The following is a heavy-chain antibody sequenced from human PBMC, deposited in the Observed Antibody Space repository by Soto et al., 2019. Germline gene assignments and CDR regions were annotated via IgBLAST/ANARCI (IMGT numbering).Heavy chain of an antibody. Sequence: EVQLVESGGGLVQPGGSLRLSCAASGFTFSSYSMNWVRQAPGKGLEWVSYISSSSSTIYYADSVKGRFTISRDNAKNSLYLQMNSLRAEDTAVYYCAGGGVTPMMGPDAFDIWGQGTMVTVSS. CDR1: GFTFSSYS. CDR2: ISSSSSTI. CDR3: AGGGVTPMMGPDAFDI. J-gene: IGHJ3*02. D-gene: IGHD2-21*02. V-gene: IGHV3-48*01.